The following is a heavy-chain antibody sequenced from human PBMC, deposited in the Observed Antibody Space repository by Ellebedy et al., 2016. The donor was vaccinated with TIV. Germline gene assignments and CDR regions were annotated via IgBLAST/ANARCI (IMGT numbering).Heavy chain of an antibody. CDR1: GFTFNNYA. CDR2: LSFDGSSK. Sequence: GESLKISCAASGFTFNNYAMHWVRQAPGKGLEWVAVLSFDGSSKFYADSVKGRFTISRDNSMTTLYLEMNSLRAEDTAVYYCARDLDKSSGWYGGAAYWGQGTLVTVSS. V-gene: IGHV3-30-3*01. D-gene: IGHD6-19*01. CDR3: ARDLDKSSGWYGGAAY. J-gene: IGHJ4*02.